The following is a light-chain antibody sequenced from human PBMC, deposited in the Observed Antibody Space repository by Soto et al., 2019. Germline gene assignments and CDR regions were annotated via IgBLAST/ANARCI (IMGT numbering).Light chain of an antibody. CDR1: QGISSW. V-gene: IGKV1-5*03. J-gene: IGKJ5*01. CDR2: KAS. Sequence: DIQMTQSPSTLSGSVGDRVTITCRASQGISSWLAWYQQKPGKAPKLLIYKASNLESGLPSRFTGSGSGTEFTLTISSLQSDDFATYYCQQYSTYPITFGQGTRLEIK. CDR3: QQYSTYPIT.